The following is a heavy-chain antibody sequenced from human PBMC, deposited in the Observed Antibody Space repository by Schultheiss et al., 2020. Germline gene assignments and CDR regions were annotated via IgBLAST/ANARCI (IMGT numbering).Heavy chain of an antibody. CDR3: AGDRIVGATTYYYYYMDV. J-gene: IGHJ6*03. CDR1: GGSISSTSYY. CDR2: IYYSGST. V-gene: IGHV4-39*07. Sequence: SETLSLTCTVSGGSISSTSYYWGWIRQPPGKGLEWIGSIYYSGSTNYNPSLKSRVTISVDTSKNQFSLKLSSVTAADTAVYYCAGDRIVGATTYYYYYMDVWGKGTTVTVSS. D-gene: IGHD1-26*01.